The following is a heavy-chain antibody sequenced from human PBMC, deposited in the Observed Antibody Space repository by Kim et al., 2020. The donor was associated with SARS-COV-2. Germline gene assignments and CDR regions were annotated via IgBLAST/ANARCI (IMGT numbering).Heavy chain of an antibody. J-gene: IGHJ4*02. CDR1: GFTFSTYS. CDR3: ARGDPAYDSSGYYYVLSTVY. CDR2: ISSSSSYI. D-gene: IGHD3-22*01. V-gene: IGHV3-21*01. Sequence: GGSLRLSSAASGFTFSTYSMNWVRQAPGKGLEWVSSISSSSSYIYYADSVKGRFTISRDNAKNSLYLQMNSLRAEDTAVYYCARGDPAYDSSGYYYVLSTVYWGQGTLVTVSS.